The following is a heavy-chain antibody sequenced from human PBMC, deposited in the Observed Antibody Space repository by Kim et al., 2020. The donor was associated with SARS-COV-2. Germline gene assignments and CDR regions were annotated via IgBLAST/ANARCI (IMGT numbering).Heavy chain of an antibody. CDR2: IRSKAYGGTT. D-gene: IGHD2-15*01. CDR3: TRDENLGYCSGGSCPPYYYGMDV. CDR1: GFTFGDYA. V-gene: IGHV3-49*04. Sequence: GGSLRLSCTASGFTFGDYAMSWVRQAPGKGLEWVGFIRSKAYGGTTEYAASVKGRFTISRDDSKSIAYLQMNSLKTEDTAVYYCTRDENLGYCSGGSCPPYYYGMDVWGQGTTVTVSS. J-gene: IGHJ6*02.